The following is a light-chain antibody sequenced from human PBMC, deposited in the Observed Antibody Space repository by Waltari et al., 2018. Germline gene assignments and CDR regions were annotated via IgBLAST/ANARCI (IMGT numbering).Light chain of an antibody. CDR1: ALPKTY. Sequence: SYELTQPPSVSVSPGQTARITCSGDALPKTYAYWYQQKSGQAPVKVIYEDVKRPPGIPGRFSGSSSGTMVTLTISGAQVEDEADYYCYSTDSSGNVQVFGGGTKLTVL. CDR2: EDV. CDR3: YSTDSSGNVQV. V-gene: IGLV3-10*01. J-gene: IGLJ2*01.